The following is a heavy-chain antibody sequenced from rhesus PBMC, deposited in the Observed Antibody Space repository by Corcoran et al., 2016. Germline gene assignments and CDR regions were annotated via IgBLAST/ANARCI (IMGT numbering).Heavy chain of an antibody. V-gene: IGHV4-165*01. J-gene: IGHJ4*01. CDR2: INGSSGST. Sequence: QVQLQESGPGLVKPSETLSLTCAVSGGSISSNYWSWIRQPPGKGLEWIGYINGSSGSTSYNPSLKSRVTISTDTSKNQFSLKLSSVTAADTAVYYCARNYEDDYGYFPFDYWGQGVLVTVSS. D-gene: IGHD3-9*01. CDR1: GGSISSNY. CDR3: ARNYEDDYGYFPFDY.